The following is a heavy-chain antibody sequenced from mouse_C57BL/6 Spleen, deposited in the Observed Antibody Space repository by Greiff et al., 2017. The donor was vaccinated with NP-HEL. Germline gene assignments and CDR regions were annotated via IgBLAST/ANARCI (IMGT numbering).Heavy chain of an antibody. Sequence: QVQLKESGPELVKPGASVKISCKASGYAFSSSWMNWVKQRPGKGLEWIGRIYPGDGDTNYNGKFKGKATMTADKSSSTAYMQRSSLTSEDSAVYFGARSPPLIRSGSSDWYFAVWGTGTTVTVSS. CDR2: IYPGDGDT. D-gene: IGHD1-1*01. J-gene: IGHJ1*03. CDR1: GYAFSSSW. CDR3: ARSPPLIRSGSSDWYFAV. V-gene: IGHV1-82*01.